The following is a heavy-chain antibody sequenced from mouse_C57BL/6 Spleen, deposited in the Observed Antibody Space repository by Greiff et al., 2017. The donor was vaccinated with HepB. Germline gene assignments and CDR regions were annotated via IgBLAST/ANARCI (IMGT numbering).Heavy chain of an antibody. CDR1: GYAFSSYW. V-gene: IGHV1-80*01. D-gene: IGHD2-3*01. CDR2: IYPGDGDT. Sequence: QVHVKQSGAELVKPGASVKISCKASGYAFSSYWMNWVKQRPGKGLEWIGQIYPGDGDTNYNGKFKGKATLTADKSSSTAYMQLSSLTSEDSAVYFCARGGYYESDYWGQGTTLTVSS. CDR3: ARGGYYESDY. J-gene: IGHJ2*01.